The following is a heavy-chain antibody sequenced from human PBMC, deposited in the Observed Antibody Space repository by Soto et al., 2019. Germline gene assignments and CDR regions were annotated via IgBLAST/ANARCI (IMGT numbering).Heavy chain of an antibody. V-gene: IGHV3-23*01. D-gene: IGHD3-3*01. Sequence: GGSLRLSCAASGFTFSSYAMSWVRQAPGKGLEWVSAISGSGGSTYYADSVKGRLTISRDNSKNTLYLQMNSLRAEDTAVYYCAKLAVLRFLEPAGFLDYWGQGTQVTVSS. J-gene: IGHJ4*02. CDR1: GFTFSSYA. CDR3: AKLAVLRFLEPAGFLDY. CDR2: ISGSGGST.